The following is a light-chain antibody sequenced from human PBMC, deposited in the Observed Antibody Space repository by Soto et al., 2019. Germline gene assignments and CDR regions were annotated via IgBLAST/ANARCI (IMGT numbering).Light chain of an antibody. Sequence: DIQMTQSPSTLSASVGDRVTITCRASQSISSWLAWYQQKPGKAPKVLIFDASSLESGVPSRFSGSGSATEFTLTISSLQPDDFATYYCQQYSNYTWTFGPGTKVDIX. V-gene: IGKV1-5*01. CDR1: QSISSW. CDR2: DAS. J-gene: IGKJ1*01. CDR3: QQYSNYTWT.